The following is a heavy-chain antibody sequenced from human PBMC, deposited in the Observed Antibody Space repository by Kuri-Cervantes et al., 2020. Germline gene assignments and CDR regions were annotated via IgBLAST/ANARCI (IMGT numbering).Heavy chain of an antibody. Sequence: ESLKISCAVSGYSISSGYYWGWIRQPPGKGLEWIREINHSGSTNYSPSLKSRVTISVDTSKNQFSLKLSSVTAADTAVYYCARDLRPYLWYFDLWGRGTLVTVSS. CDR3: ARDLRPYLWYFDL. J-gene: IGHJ2*01. V-gene: IGHV4-38-2*02. CDR1: GYSISSGYY. D-gene: IGHD2-2*01. CDR2: INHSGST.